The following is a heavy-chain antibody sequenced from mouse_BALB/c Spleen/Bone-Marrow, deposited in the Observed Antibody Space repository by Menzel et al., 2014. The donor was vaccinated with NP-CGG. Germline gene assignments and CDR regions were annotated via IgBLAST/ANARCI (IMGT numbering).Heavy chain of an antibody. D-gene: IGHD1-2*01. CDR1: GFDFSRFW. V-gene: IGHV4-1*02. Sequence: EVKLMESGGGLVQPGGSLKLSCAASGFDFSRFWMSWVRQAPGKGLEWIGEINPDSSTINHAPSLKDKFIISRVNAKDTLYLQKSKVRSEDTALYYCTRLHYYGYSAYWGQGTLVTVST. CDR2: INPDSSTI. J-gene: IGHJ3*01. CDR3: TRLHYYGYSAY.